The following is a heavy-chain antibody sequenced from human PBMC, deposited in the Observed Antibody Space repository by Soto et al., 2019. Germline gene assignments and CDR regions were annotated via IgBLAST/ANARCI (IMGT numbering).Heavy chain of an antibody. Sequence: EVQLLESGGGLVQPGGSLRLSCAASGFTFSSYAMSWVRQAPGKGLEWVSAISGSGGSTYYADSVKGRFTISRDNSKNTLYLQMNSLRAEDTAVYYCAKTPWERGFWSGYWNWFDPWGQGTLVTVSS. J-gene: IGHJ5*02. V-gene: IGHV3-23*01. D-gene: IGHD3-3*01. CDR2: ISGSGGST. CDR3: AKTPWERGFWSGYWNWFDP. CDR1: GFTFSSYA.